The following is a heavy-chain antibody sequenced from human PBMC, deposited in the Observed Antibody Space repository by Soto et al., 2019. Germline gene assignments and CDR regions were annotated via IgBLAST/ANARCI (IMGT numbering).Heavy chain of an antibody. D-gene: IGHD3-10*01. CDR1: GFTVSSNY. J-gene: IGHJ6*03. CDR2: IYSGEST. V-gene: IGHV3-66*01. CDR3: ARVYYYGSGSYSYCMDV. Sequence: GGSLRLSCAASGFTVSSNYMSWVRQAPGKGLEWVSVIYSGESTHYADSVKGRFTVSRDNSKNTLFLQMNSLRAEDTAVYYCARVYYYGSGSYSYCMDVWGKGNTVTVSS.